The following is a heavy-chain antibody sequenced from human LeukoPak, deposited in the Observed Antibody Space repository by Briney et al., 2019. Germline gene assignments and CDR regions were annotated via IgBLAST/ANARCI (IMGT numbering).Heavy chain of an antibody. V-gene: IGHV4-39*01. CDR2: IYYSGNT. CDR3: SRHQKAYLGL. J-gene: IGHJ4*02. Sequence: SETLSLTCTVSDGSISSSSHYWGWIRQPPGKGLEWIGSIYYSGNTYYNPSLKSRVTISVDPSQNHFPPKLSSFTPPDTAVFFFSRHQKAYLGLWGQGTLVTVSS. D-gene: IGHD2/OR15-2a*01. CDR1: DGSISSSSHY.